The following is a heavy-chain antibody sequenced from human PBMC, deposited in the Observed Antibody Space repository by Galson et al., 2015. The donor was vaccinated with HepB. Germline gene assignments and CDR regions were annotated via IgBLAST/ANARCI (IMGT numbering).Heavy chain of an antibody. CDR2: ISNDGIST. V-gene: IGHV3-74*01. CDR1: DFPFSRYW. D-gene: IGHD3-10*01. Sequence: SLRLSCAASDFPFSRYWMHWVRQAPGKGLVWVSRISNDGISTTYADSVKGRFTISRDNAKSTLYLQMNSLRTEDTAVYYCARAFRGVLPYYGMDVWGQGATVTVSS. CDR3: ARAFRGVLPYYGMDV. J-gene: IGHJ6*02.